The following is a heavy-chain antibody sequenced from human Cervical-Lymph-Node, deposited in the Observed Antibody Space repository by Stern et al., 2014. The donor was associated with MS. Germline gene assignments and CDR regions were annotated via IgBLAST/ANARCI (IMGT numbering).Heavy chain of an antibody. V-gene: IGHV3-30*18. CDR2: ISYDGSNK. J-gene: IGHJ1*01. D-gene: IGHD3-10*01. CDR3: AKDLPYYYGSGFL. CDR1: GFTFSSYG. Sequence: VQLVVSVGGVVQPGRSLRLSCAAAGFTFSSYGMHWVRQAPGKGLEWVAVISYDGSNKYYADSVKGRFTISRDNSKNTLYLQMNSLRAEDTAVYYCAKDLPYYYGSGFLWGQGTLVTVSS.